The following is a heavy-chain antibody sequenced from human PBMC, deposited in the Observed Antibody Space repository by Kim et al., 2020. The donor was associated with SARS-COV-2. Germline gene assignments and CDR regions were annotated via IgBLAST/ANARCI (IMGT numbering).Heavy chain of an antibody. D-gene: IGHD6-6*01. CDR3: ARGSPSIAARMGFDY. Sequence: GGSLRLSCGASGFTVSSNYMSWVRRAPGKGLEWVSVIYSGGSTYYADSVKGRFTISRDNSKNTLYLQMNSQRAEDTAVYYCARGSPSIAARMGFDYWGQGTLVTVSS. V-gene: IGHV3-53*01. J-gene: IGHJ4*02. CDR1: GFTVSSNY. CDR2: IYSGGST.